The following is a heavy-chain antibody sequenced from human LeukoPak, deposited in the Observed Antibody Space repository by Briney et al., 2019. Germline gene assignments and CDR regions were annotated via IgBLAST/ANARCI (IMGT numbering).Heavy chain of an antibody. CDR3: AGLTTVTTGFDY. J-gene: IGHJ4*02. V-gene: IGHV3-21*01. CDR1: GFTFSSYS. Sequence: GGSLRLSCAASGFTFSSYSTNWVRQAPGKGLEWVSSISSSSSYIYYADSVKGRFTISRDNAKNSLYLQMNSLRAEDTAVYYCAGLTTVTTGFDYWGQGTLVTVSS. D-gene: IGHD4-17*01. CDR2: ISSSSSYI.